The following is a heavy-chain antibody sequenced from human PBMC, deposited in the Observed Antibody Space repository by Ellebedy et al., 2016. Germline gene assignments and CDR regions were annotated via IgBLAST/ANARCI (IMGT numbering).Heavy chain of an antibody. CDR1: GGSFSGYY. Sequence: SETLSLXCAVYGGSFSGYYWSWIRQPPGKGLEWIGEINHSGSTNYNPSLKSRVTISVDTSKNQFSLKLSSVTAADTAVYYCARTRAAQNYFDYWGQGTLVTVSS. CDR2: INHSGST. J-gene: IGHJ4*02. V-gene: IGHV4-34*01. CDR3: ARTRAAQNYFDY. D-gene: IGHD2-15*01.